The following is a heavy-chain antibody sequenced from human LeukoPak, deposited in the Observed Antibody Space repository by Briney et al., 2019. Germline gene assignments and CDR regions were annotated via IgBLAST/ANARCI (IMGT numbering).Heavy chain of an antibody. V-gene: IGHV4-30-2*01. CDR3: ARTPGYSSGNFDY. J-gene: IGHJ4*02. CDR2: IYHSGST. D-gene: IGHD6-25*01. CDR1: GGSISSGGYY. Sequence: PSETPSLTCTVSGGSISSGGYYWSWIRQPPGKGLEWIGYIYHSGSTYYNPSLKSRVTISVDRSKNQFSLKLSSVTAADTAVYYCARTPGYSSGNFDYWGQGTLVTVSS.